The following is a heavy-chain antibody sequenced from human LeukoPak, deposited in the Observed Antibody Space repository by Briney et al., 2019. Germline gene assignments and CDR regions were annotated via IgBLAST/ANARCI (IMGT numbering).Heavy chain of an antibody. CDR2: IYSGGST. V-gene: IGHV3-66*01. CDR1: GXTVSSNY. J-gene: IGHJ4*02. CDR3: ARVDYGDYGFDY. Sequence: PGGSLRLSCAASGXTVSSNYMSWVRQAPGKGLEWVSVIYSGGSTYYADSVKGRFIISRDNSKNTLYLQMNSLRAEDTAVYYCARVDYGDYGFDYWGQGTLVTVSS. D-gene: IGHD4-17*01.